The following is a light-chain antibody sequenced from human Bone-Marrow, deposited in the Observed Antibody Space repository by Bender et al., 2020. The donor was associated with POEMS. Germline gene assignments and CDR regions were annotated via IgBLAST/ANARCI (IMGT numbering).Light chain of an antibody. CDR1: NVGSKT. Sequence: YVVTQPPSLSVAPGKTARFTCVGDNVGSKTVQWLQQKPGQAPALVFYNKVDRSSGIPERFSGFKSGNTATLIITRVEVGHEADYYCQVWDTTRDYWIFGGGTRLTVL. V-gene: IGLV3-21*01. CDR3: QVWDTTRDYWI. CDR2: NKV. J-gene: IGLJ2*01.